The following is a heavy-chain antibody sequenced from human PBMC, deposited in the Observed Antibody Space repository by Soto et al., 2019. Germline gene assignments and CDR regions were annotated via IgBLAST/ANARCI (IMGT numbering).Heavy chain of an antibody. D-gene: IGHD3-16*02. V-gene: IGHV3-23*01. Sequence: GGSLRLSCAASGFTFSSYAMSWVRQAPGKGLEWVSAISGSGGSTYYADSVKGRFTISRDNSKNTLYLQMNSLRSEDTAVYYCARGRGAGVIVNDADDDYWGQGTLVTVSS. CDR3: ARGRGAGVIVNDADDDY. CDR2: ISGSGGST. CDR1: GFTFSSYA. J-gene: IGHJ4*02.